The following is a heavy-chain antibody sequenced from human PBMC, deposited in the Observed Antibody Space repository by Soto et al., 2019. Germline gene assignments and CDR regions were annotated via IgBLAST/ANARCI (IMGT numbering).Heavy chain of an antibody. CDR2: IRGGGGGT. CDR3: AQAATITTLYNFDF. Sequence: GGSLRLSCSASGFTFSSFGMNWVRQAPGKGLEWVSVIRGGGGGTYHADSVTGRFTISRDNSKNTLYLQMDSLRAEDTAVYYCAQAATITTLYNFDFWGKGTMVTVSS. V-gene: IGHV3-23*01. D-gene: IGHD1-1*01. CDR1: GFTFSSFG. J-gene: IGHJ4*02.